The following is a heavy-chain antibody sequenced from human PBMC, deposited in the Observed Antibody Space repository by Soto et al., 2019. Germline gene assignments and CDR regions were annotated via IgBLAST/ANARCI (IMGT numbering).Heavy chain of an antibody. CDR2: IYPGDSDT. J-gene: IGHJ4*02. CDR1: GYSFTSYW. Sequence: GESLKMSCKGSGYSFTSYWIGWVCQMPGKGLEWMGIIYPGDSDTRYSPSFQGQVTISADKSISTAYLQWSSLKASDTAMYYCARSYYYDSSAPLDYWGQGTLLTVSS. V-gene: IGHV5-51*01. CDR3: ARSYYYDSSAPLDY. D-gene: IGHD3-22*01.